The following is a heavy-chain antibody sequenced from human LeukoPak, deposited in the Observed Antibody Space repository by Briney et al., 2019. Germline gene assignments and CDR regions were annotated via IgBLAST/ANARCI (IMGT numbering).Heavy chain of an antibody. J-gene: IGHJ4*02. CDR2: IKQDGSEK. CDR3: ARVVFPSRVSDY. CDR1: GFTFSSYW. D-gene: IGHD2-21*01. Sequence: GGSLRLSCAASGFTFSSYWMSWVRQAPGKGLEWVANIKQDGSEKYYVDSVKGQFTISKDNAKNSLYLQMNSLRAEDTAVYYCARVVFPSRVSDYWGQGTLVTVSS. V-gene: IGHV3-7*01.